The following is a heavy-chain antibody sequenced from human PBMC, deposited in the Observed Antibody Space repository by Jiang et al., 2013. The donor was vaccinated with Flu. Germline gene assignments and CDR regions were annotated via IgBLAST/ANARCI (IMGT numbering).Heavy chain of an antibody. CDR1: GFYFTSYW. Sequence: GAEVKKPGESLKISCQGSGFYFTSYWIAWVRQLPGKGLELMGIIYPDDSDTRYSPSFQGHITLSADKSITTAYLHWNSLKASDTAMYYCTRVISTAGFDYWGQGTLVTVSP. CDR2: IYPDDSDT. J-gene: IGHJ4*02. D-gene: IGHD6-13*01. V-gene: IGHV5-51*01. CDR3: TRVISTAGFDY.